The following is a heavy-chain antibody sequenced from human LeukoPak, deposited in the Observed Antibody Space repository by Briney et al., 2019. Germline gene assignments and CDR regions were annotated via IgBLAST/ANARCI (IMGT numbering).Heavy chain of an antibody. CDR2: ISSSSSYI. Sequence: AGGSLRLSCAASGFTFSSYSMNWVRQAPGKGLEWVSSISSSSSYIYYADSVKGRFTISRDNAKNSLYLQMNSLRAEDTAVYYCASVNTGAFDIWGQGTMVTVSS. J-gene: IGHJ3*02. CDR3: ASVNTGAFDI. D-gene: IGHD2/OR15-2a*01. V-gene: IGHV3-21*01. CDR1: GFTFSSYS.